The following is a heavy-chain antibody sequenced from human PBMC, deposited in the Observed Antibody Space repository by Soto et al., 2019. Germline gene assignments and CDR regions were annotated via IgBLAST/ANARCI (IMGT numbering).Heavy chain of an antibody. D-gene: IGHD5-12*01. CDR1: GDSISSYS. Sequence: QVQLQVSGPGLVKPSETLSLTCTVSGDSISSYSWSWIRQPPGKGLEWIGNIHYNGNTKYNPSLKSRVTMSVVTSKNQFSLKLISVTAADTAVYYCAREGNLGRWLQPLDYWGQGTLVTVSS. V-gene: IGHV4-59*01. J-gene: IGHJ4*02. CDR2: IHYNGNT. CDR3: AREGNLGRWLQPLDY.